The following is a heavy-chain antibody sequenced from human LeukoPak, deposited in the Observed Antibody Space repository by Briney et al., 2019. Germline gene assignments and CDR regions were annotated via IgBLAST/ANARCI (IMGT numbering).Heavy chain of an antibody. CDR2: INHSGST. V-gene: IGHV4-34*01. D-gene: IGHD1-20*01. CDR3: ARGGYNWHDGGPGGY. Sequence: SETLSLTCAVYGGSFSGYYWSWIRQPPGKGLEWIGEINHSGSTNYNPSLKSRVTMSVDTSKNQLSLKLDSVTAADTAVYYCARGGYNWHDGGPGGYWGQGTLVTVSS. CDR1: GGSFSGYY. J-gene: IGHJ4*02.